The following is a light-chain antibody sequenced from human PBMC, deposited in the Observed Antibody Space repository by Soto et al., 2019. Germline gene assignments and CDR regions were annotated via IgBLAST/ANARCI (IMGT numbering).Light chain of an antibody. V-gene: IGLV2-14*03. CDR2: DVS. Sequence: QSALTQPASVSGSPGQSIIISCTGTSSDVGSYNYVSWYQHHPGKAPKFMIYDVSNRPSGVSNRFSGSKSGNTASLTISGLQAEDEADYYCSSYTNSGTLVFGSGTKVTVL. CDR1: SSDVGSYNY. CDR3: SSYTNSGTLV. J-gene: IGLJ1*01.